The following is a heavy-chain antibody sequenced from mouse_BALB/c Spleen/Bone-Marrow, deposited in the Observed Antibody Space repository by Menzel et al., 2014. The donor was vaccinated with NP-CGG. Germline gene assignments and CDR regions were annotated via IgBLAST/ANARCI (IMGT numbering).Heavy chain of an antibody. CDR3: TRYDYDWFAY. Sequence: QVQLKDSGAELVRPGASVKLSCKASGYTFTSYWINWVKQRPGQGLEWIGNIYPSDSYTNYNQKFKDKATLTVDKSSSTAYMQLNSPTSEDSAVYYCTRYDYDWFAYWGQGTLVTVSA. V-gene: IGHV1-69*02. CDR1: GYTFTSYW. CDR2: IYPSDSYT. D-gene: IGHD2-4*01. J-gene: IGHJ3*01.